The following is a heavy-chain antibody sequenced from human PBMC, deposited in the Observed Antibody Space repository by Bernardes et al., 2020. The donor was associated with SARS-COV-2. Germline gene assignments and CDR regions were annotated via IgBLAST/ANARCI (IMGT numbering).Heavy chain of an antibody. Sequence: GGSLRLSCAASGFTFSSYAMSWVRQAPGKGLEWVSTISSSGGSTYYADSVKGRFTISRDNSKNTLYLQMNSLRAEDTAVYYCAKESFGPHYYYDSSGYRGYWGQGTLVTVSS. J-gene: IGHJ4*02. V-gene: IGHV3-23*01. CDR1: GFTFSSYA. CDR2: ISSSGGST. CDR3: AKESFGPHYYYDSSGYRGY. D-gene: IGHD3-22*01.